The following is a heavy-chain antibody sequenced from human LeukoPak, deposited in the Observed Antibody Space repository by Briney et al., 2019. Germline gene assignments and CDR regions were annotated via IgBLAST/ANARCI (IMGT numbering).Heavy chain of an antibody. D-gene: IGHD6-6*01. Sequence: GGSLRLSCAASGFSVSNTYMSWVRQAPGKGLEWVSVIYSGDSGVSTYYADSVKGRFTICRHNSKNTLYLQMSSLRAEGTAVYFCARSAPRLRYYYAMDVWGQGTTVTVCS. J-gene: IGHJ6*02. CDR1: GFSVSNTY. V-gene: IGHV3-53*04. CDR2: IYSGDSGVST. CDR3: ARSAPRLRYYYAMDV.